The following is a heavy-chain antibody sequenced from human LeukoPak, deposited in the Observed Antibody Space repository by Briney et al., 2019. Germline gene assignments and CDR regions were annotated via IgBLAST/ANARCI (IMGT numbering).Heavy chain of an antibody. J-gene: IGHJ4*02. CDR3: ARDYYDSSGYCLDY. V-gene: IGHV3-48*04. CDR2: ISSSGSTI. Sequence: GGSLRLSCAASGFTFSSYSMNWVRQAPGKGLEWVSYISSSGSTIYYADSVKGRFTISRDNAKNSLYLQMNSLRAEDTAVYYCARDYYDSSGYCLDYWGQGTLVTVSS. D-gene: IGHD3-22*01. CDR1: GFTFSSYS.